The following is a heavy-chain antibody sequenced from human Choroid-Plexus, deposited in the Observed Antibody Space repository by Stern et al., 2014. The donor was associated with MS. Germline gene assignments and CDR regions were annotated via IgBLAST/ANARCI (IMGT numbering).Heavy chain of an antibody. CDR2: VSCDGGNK. V-gene: IGHV3-30*18. CDR1: GFTLGSCA. Sequence: VQLMQSGGGVVQPGGPLRLSCVASGFTLGSCAMHWVRQAPGKGLEWVAGVSCDGGNKYYADSVKGRFTISRDNSQNTLYMQMSSLRPEDTAVYYCAKDRQYLTYFFDHWGQGSLVTVSS. D-gene: IGHD2/OR15-2a*01. CDR3: AKDRQYLTYFFDH. J-gene: IGHJ5*02.